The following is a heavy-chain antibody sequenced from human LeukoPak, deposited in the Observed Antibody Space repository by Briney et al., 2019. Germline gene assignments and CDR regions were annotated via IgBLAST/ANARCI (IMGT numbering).Heavy chain of an antibody. Sequence: PGGSLRLSCAASGFTFRDYWIHWVRQAPRKGLVWVGRIDNDGSDTIYADSVKGRFTVSRDNAKNTLFLQMNSLRAEDTAVYFCARGGFSHGFDVWGQGTVVTVSS. CDR3: ARGGFSHGFDV. CDR1: GFTFRDYW. CDR2: IDNDGSDT. D-gene: IGHD5-12*01. J-gene: IGHJ3*01. V-gene: IGHV3-74*01.